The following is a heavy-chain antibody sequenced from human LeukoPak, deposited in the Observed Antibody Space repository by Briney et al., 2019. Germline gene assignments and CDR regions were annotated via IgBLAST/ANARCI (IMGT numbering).Heavy chain of an antibody. CDR1: GDSMSNYY. CDR3: AGRGHRYSRD. D-gene: IGHD2-15*01. Sequence: PSETLSLTCTVSGDSMSNYYWTWIRQPPGKELEWIGSISYSGSTNYNPSLKSRVTMSVDTSKNQFSLKLNSVTAADTAVYYCAGRGHRYSRDWGQGILVTISS. CDR2: ISYSGST. J-gene: IGHJ1*01. V-gene: IGHV4-59*01.